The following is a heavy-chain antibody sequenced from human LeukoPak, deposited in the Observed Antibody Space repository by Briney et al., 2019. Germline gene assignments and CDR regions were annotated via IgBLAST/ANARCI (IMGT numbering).Heavy chain of an antibody. D-gene: IGHD5-12*01. CDR3: AKGYDCWSDY. CDR1: GFTLSSYG. Sequence: PGRSLRLSCAASGFTLSSYGMHWVRQAPGKGLEWVAVISYDGSNKYYADSVKGRFTISRDNSKNTLYLQMNSLRAEDTAVYYCAKGYDCWSDYWGQGTLVSVSS. CDR2: ISYDGSNK. J-gene: IGHJ4*02. V-gene: IGHV3-30*18.